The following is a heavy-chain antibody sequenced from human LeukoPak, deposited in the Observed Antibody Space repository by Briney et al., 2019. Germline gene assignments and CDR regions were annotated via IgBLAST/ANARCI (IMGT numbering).Heavy chain of an antibody. V-gene: IGHV3-11*01. CDR3: ARRGEGLRWTGHLDS. CDR1: GFTFSDYY. Sequence: GGSLRLPCAASGFTFSDYYMSWIRQAPGKGLEWLSYISSTGSTIDYADSVKGRFTISRDNAKNSLFLQMHSLRAEDTAVYYCARRGEGLRWTGHLDSWGQGTLVAVSS. J-gene: IGHJ4*02. D-gene: IGHD4-23*01. CDR2: ISSTGSTI.